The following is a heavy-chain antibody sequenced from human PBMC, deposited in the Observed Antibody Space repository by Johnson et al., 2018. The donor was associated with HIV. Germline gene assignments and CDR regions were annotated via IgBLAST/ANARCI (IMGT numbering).Heavy chain of an antibody. CDR1: GFTFSSYW. CDR2: IKTDGRGT. Sequence: VQLVESGGGLVQPGGSLRLSCAASGFTFSSYWMYWVRQAPGKGLVWVSRIKTDGRGTNYADSVRGRFTISRDAAKNTPYLHMDSLRCGDTAMYYCAKYGGGGTYFSAFDIWGQGTKVIVSS. V-gene: IGHV3-74*01. CDR3: AKYGGGGTYFSAFDI. D-gene: IGHD1-26*01. J-gene: IGHJ3*02.